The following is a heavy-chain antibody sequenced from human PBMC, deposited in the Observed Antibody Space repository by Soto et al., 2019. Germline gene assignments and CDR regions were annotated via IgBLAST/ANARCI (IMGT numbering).Heavy chain of an antibody. CDR1: GFSVTNAW. CDR2: VYTSAEGGAT. CDR3: TTGSVAGF. Sequence: EVQLVDSGGGLVKPGGSLRLSCAASGFSVTNAWLNWVRQAPGKGLEWVGRVYTSAEGGATNDAAPVKGSFTISRDDSKNMVYLQMNSLMTEDTAVYYCTTGSVAGFWGQGTTVTVSS. J-gene: IGHJ6*02. V-gene: IGHV3-15*07. D-gene: IGHD2-15*01.